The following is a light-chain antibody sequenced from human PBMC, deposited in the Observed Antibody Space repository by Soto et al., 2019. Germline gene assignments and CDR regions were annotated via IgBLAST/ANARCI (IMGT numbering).Light chain of an antibody. V-gene: IGLV2-14*01. CDR1: SSDVGLYDY. J-gene: IGLJ1*01. CDR2: AVS. Sequence: QSALTQPASVSGSPGQSITISCTGTSSDVGLYDYVSWYQQHPGEAPQLMIYAVSNRPSGVSNRFSASKSGNTASLFISGLQAEDEADYYFSLYNTESSDVYGSGIKVT. CDR3: SLYNTESSDV.